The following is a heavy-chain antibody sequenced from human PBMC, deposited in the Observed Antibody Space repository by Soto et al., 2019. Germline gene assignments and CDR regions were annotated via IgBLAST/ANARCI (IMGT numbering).Heavy chain of an antibody. Sequence: GESLKISCKGSGYSFTSYWISWVRQMPGKGLEWMGRINPNNANTNYTQHLQGKVTMTTDTSTSTAYMDLRSLRSEDTAMYYCARGGYYDSSGSRNYHYYGMNVWGQGTTVTVSS. CDR1: GYSFTSYW. J-gene: IGHJ6*02. CDR2: INPNNANT. CDR3: ARGGYYDSSGSRNYHYYGMNV. D-gene: IGHD3-22*01. V-gene: IGHV1-18*04.